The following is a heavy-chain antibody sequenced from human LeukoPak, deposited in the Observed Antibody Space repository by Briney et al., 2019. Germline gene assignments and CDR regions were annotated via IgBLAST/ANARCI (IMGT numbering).Heavy chain of an antibody. D-gene: IGHD2-2*01. CDR3: ASSRSSTSPTLDY. V-gene: IGHV3-30*03. CDR2: ISYDGSKK. Sequence: PGGSLRLSCAASGFTFSSYGMHWVRQAPGKGLEWVAVISYDGSKKYYADSVKGRFTISRDNSKNTLYLQMNSLRAEDTAVYYCASSRSSTSPTLDYWGQGTLVTVSS. CDR1: GFTFSSYG. J-gene: IGHJ4*02.